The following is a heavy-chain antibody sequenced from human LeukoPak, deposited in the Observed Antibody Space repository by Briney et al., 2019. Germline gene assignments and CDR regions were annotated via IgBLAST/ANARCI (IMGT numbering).Heavy chain of an antibody. J-gene: IGHJ4*02. CDR3: AKIEGGSYDSSSFDY. D-gene: IGHD1-26*01. V-gene: IGHV3-30*02. CDR2: IRYDGSNK. CDR1: GFTFSSYG. Sequence: GGSLRLSCAASGFTFSSYGMHWVRQAPGKGLEWVAFIRYDGSNKYYADSVKGRFTISTDNSKNTLYLQMNSLRAEDTAVYYCAKIEGGSYDSSSFDYWGQGTLVTVSS.